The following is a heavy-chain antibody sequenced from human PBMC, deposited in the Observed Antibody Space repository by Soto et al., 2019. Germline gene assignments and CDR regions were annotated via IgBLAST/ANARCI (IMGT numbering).Heavy chain of an antibody. J-gene: IGHJ3*02. CDR1: GFTFRSYA. CDR3: AKKGPPRDAFDI. V-gene: IGHV3-23*01. Sequence: EVQLLESGGGLVQPGGSLRLSCAVSGFTFRSYAMSWVRQAPGKGPEWVSVISAGGSNTYYAESVKGRFTISRDNSKNTLSLQMNSLRDEDTAVYYCAKKGPPRDAFDIWGQGTMVTVST. CDR2: ISAGGSNT.